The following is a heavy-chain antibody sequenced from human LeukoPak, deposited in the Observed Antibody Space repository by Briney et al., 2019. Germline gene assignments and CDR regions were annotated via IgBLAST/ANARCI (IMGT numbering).Heavy chain of an antibody. CDR2: IYASGST. Sequence: SETLSLTCTVSGGSISSYYWSWIRQPAGEGLEWIGRIYASGSTNYNPSLMSRVTMSVDTSKNQFSLKLSSVTAADTAVYYCARGRYGDYRNSFDYWGQGTLVTVSS. J-gene: IGHJ4*02. V-gene: IGHV4-4*07. CDR3: ARGRYGDYRNSFDY. CDR1: GGSISSYY. D-gene: IGHD4-17*01.